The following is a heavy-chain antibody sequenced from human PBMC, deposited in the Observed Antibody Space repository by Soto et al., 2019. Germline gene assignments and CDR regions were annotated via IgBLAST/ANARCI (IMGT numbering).Heavy chain of an antibody. CDR3: ARVSQSDSPGKTGIPYSYYGMDV. CDR2: INSDGSST. V-gene: IGHV3-74*01. Sequence: GSLRLSCAASGFTFSSYWMHWVRQAPGKGLVWVSRINSDGSSTSYADSVKGRFTISRDNAKNTLYLQMNSLRAEDTAVYYCARVSQSDSPGKTGIPYSYYGMDVWGQGTTVTVSS. D-gene: IGHD1-1*01. J-gene: IGHJ6*02. CDR1: GFTFSSYW.